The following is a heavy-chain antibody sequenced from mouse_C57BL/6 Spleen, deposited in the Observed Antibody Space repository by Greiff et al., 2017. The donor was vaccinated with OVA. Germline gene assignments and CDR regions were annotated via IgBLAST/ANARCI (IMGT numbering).Heavy chain of an antibody. V-gene: IGHV1-82*01. CDR1: GYAFSSSW. CDR2: IYPGDGDP. J-gene: IGHJ4*01. Sequence: QVQLQQSGPELVKPGASVKISCKASGYAFSSSWMNWVKQRPGKGLEWIGRIYPGDGDPNYTGQFNGQATLTAAKSSSTAYMQLSSLTSEDSAVFICARPGMRYAMDYWGQGTSVTVSS. CDR3: ARPGMRYAMDY.